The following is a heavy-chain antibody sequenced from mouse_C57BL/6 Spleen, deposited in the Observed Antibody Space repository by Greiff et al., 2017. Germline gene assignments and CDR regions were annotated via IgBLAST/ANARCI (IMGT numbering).Heavy chain of an antibody. CDR1: GFTFSDYG. V-gene: IGHV5-17*01. Sequence: EVKLQESGGGLVKPGGSLKLSCAASGFTFSDYGLHWVRQAPEKGLEWVAYISSGSSTIYYADTVKGRFTISRDNAKNTLFLQMTRQRSEDTAMYYCARGGLGNSYWGQGTLVTVSA. CDR2: ISSGSSTI. CDR3: ARGGLGNSY. J-gene: IGHJ3*01. D-gene: IGHD1-1*02.